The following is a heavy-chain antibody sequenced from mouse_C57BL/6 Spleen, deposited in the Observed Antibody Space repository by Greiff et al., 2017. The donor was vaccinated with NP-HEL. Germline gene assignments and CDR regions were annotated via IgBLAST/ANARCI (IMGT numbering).Heavy chain of an antibody. J-gene: IGHJ3*01. CDR2: IYWDDDK. V-gene: IGHV8-12*01. D-gene: IGHD2-4*01. CDR1: GFSLSTSGMG. Sequence: QVTLKESGPGLLQSSQTLSLTCSFSGFSLSTSGMGVRWIRQPSGKGLEWLAHIYWDDDKRYHPSLKSRLTISKDTSRNPVYLKITSVNTADTAAYYCALYDYGDWFAYWGQGTLVTVSA. CDR3: ALYDYGDWFAY.